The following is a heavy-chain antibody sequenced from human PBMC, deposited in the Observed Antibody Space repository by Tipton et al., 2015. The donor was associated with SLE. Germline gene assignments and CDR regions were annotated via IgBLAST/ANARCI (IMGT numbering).Heavy chain of an antibody. CDR3: VKWIEGGGYYMDV. D-gene: IGHD2-2*03. Sequence: QVQLVQSGAEVKKPGASVKVSCKASGYIFTGYYLMWVRQAPGQGLEWMGWISPNNGAINYAQKFQGRVTMTRDTSISTAYMELSRLTDDDSAMYYCVKWIEGGGYYMDVWGEGTTVTVSS. CDR2: ISPNNGAI. V-gene: IGHV1-2*02. J-gene: IGHJ6*03. CDR1: GYIFTGYY.